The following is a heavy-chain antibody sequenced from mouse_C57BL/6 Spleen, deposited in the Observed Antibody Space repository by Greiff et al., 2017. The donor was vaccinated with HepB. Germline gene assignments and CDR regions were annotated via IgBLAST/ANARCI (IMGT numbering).Heavy chain of an antibody. CDR1: GYTFTSYW. J-gene: IGHJ2*01. CDR3: ARGGDYDGYYFDD. CDR2: IQPNSGST. D-gene: IGHD2-4*01. V-gene: IGHV1-64*01. Sequence: QVQLQQPGAELVKPGASVKLSCKASGYTFTSYWMHWVKQRPGQGLEWIGMIQPNSGSTNYNEKFKSKATLTVDKSSSTAYMQLSSLPSEDSAVYYCARGGDYDGYYFDDWGQGTTLTVSS.